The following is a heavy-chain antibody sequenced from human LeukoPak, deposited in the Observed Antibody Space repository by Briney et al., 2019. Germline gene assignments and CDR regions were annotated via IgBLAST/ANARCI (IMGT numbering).Heavy chain of an antibody. CDR3: ARHEPFYCSGGSCYGFDY. Sequence: PSETLSLTCAVYGGSFSGYYWSWIRQPPGKGLEWIGEINHSGSTNYNPSLKSRVTISVDTSKNQFSLKLSSVTAADTAVYYCARHEPFYCSGGSCYGFDYWGQGTLVTVSS. CDR2: INHSGST. V-gene: IGHV4-34*01. D-gene: IGHD2-15*01. CDR1: GGSFSGYY. J-gene: IGHJ4*02.